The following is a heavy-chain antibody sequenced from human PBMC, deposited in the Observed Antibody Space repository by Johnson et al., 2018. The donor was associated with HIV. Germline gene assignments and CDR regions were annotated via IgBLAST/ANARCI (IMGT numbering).Heavy chain of an antibody. CDR3: AKDGRDDLRAFDI. V-gene: IGHV3-30*19. Sequence: QVQLVESGGGVVRPGRSLRLSCVASGFSLSAYAIHWVRQAPGQGLEWVAVISYDGSNKYYADSVKGRFTISRDNSKNTLYLQMNGLGPEDTAVYYCAKDGRDDLRAFDIWGQGTMVTVSS. CDR2: ISYDGSNK. D-gene: IGHD5-24*01. CDR1: GFSLSAYA. J-gene: IGHJ3*02.